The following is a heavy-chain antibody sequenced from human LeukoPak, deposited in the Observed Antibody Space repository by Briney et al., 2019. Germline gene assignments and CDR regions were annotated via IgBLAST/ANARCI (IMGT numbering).Heavy chain of an antibody. V-gene: IGHV4-61*02. CDR2: IYTSGST. Sequence: SSETLSLTCTVSGYSISSGYYWGWIRQPAGKGLEWIGRIYTSGSTNYNPSLKSRVTISVDTSKNQFSLKLSSVTAADTAVYYCARDRAGASFDYWGQGTLVTVSS. CDR3: ARDRAGASFDY. CDR1: GYSISSGYY. D-gene: IGHD6-19*01. J-gene: IGHJ4*02.